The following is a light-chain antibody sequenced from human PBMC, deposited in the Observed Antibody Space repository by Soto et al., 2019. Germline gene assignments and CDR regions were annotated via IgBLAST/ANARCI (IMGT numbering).Light chain of an antibody. Sequence: QSALTQPASVSGSPGQSITISCTGTSSDVGGYNYVSWYQQHPGKAPKLMIYEVSNRPSGVSNRFSGSKSANTASLTISGLQAEDEADYFCSSYGSTSTRYVFGTGTKHTVL. CDR3: SSYGSTSTRYV. V-gene: IGLV2-14*01. J-gene: IGLJ1*01. CDR1: SSDVGGYNY. CDR2: EVS.